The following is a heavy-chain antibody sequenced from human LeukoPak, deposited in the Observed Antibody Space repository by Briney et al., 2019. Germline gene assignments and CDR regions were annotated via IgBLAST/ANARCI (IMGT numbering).Heavy chain of an antibody. CDR1: GYSISSGYY. D-gene: IGHD3-10*01. J-gene: IGHJ6*04. CDR2: IYHSGST. Sequence: PSETLSLTCAVSGYSISSGYYWGWIRHPPGKGLEWIGSIYHSGSTYYNPSLKSRVTISVDTSKNQFSLKLSSVTAADTAAYYCARADYSGSGSYYGMDVWGKGTTVTVSS. CDR3: ARADYSGSGSYYGMDV. V-gene: IGHV4-38-2*01.